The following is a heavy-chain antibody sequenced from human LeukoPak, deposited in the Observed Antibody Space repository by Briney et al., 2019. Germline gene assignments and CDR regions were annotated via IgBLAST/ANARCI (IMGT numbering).Heavy chain of an antibody. J-gene: IGHJ4*02. V-gene: IGHV1-2*02. CDR2: INPNSGVT. D-gene: IGHD3-22*01. CDR1: GFTFTDYY. Sequence: ASVKVSCKASGFTFTDYYMHWVRQAPGQGLEWMGWINPNSGVTNYAQKFQGRVTMTRDTSISTAYMALSSLRSDDTAVYYCASAKWYYYDTSDYQTPDVRSGFDYWGQGTLVTVSS. CDR3: ASAKWYYYDTSDYQTPDVRSGFDY.